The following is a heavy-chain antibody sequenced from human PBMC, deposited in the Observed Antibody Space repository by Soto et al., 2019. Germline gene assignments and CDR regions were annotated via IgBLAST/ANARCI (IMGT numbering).Heavy chain of an antibody. CDR3: AKSGVSGWAYYYYYYLSV. V-gene: IGHV3-23*01. Sequence: PGGSLRLSCAASGFTFSSYAMSWVRQAPGKGLEWVSAISGSGGSTYYADSVKGRFTISRDNSKNTLYLQMNSLRAEDTAVYYCAKSGVSGWAYYYYYYLSVRGKRTSVTVSS. D-gene: IGHD6-25*01. J-gene: IGHJ6*03. CDR2: ISGSGGST. CDR1: GFTFSSYA.